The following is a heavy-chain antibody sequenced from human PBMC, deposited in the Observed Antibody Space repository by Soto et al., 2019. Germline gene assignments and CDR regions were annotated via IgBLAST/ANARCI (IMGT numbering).Heavy chain of an antibody. CDR2: INHSGST. CDR3: ARGDYYDSSGYESHFDY. Sequence: SETLSLTCAVYGGSFSGYYWSWIRQPPGKGLEWIGEINHSGSTNYNPSLKSRVTISVDTSKNQFSLKLSSVTAADTAVYYCARGDYYDSSGYESHFDYWGQGTLVTVSS. J-gene: IGHJ4*02. D-gene: IGHD3-22*01. CDR1: GGSFSGYY. V-gene: IGHV4-34*01.